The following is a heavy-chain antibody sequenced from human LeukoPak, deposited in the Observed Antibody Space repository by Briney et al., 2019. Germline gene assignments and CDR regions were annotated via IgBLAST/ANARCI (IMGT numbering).Heavy chain of an antibody. CDR1: GYTFTGYY. Sequence: ASVKVSCKASGYTFTGYYMHWVRQAPGQGLEWMGRINPNSGGTNYAQKFQGRVTMTRDTSISTAYMELSRLRSDDTAVYYCVRDSYYDSSGYYYFDYWGQGTLVTVSS. J-gene: IGHJ4*02. D-gene: IGHD3-22*01. V-gene: IGHV1-2*06. CDR3: VRDSYYDSSGYYYFDY. CDR2: INPNSGGT.